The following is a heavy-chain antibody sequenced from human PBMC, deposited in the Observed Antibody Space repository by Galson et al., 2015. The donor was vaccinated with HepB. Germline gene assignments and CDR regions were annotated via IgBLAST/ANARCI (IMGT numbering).Heavy chain of an antibody. J-gene: IGHJ4*02. CDR3: AREPIAEGYRPLDY. CDR2: ISYDGSNK. Sequence: SLRLSCAASGFTFSSYAMHWVRQAPGKGLEWVAVISYDGSNKYYADSVKGRFTISRDNSKNTLYLQMNSLRAEDTAVYYCAREPIAEGYRPLDYWGQGTLVTASS. D-gene: IGHD2-2*02. CDR1: GFTFSSYA. V-gene: IGHV3-30*04.